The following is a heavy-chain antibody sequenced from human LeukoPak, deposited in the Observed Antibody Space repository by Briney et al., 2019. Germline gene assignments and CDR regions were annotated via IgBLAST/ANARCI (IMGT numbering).Heavy chain of an antibody. V-gene: IGHV3-73*01. CDR3: TRGNVTYYYDSSGDEFDY. CDR1: GLTFSGSS. Sequence: GGSLRLSCAASGLTFSGSSMHWVRQASGKGREWVGRIRSKANSYATAYAASVKGRFTIPRDDSKNTAYLKMNSLKTEDTAVYYCTRGNVTYYYDSSGDEFDYWGQGTLVTVSS. D-gene: IGHD3-22*01. J-gene: IGHJ4*02. CDR2: IRSKANSYAT.